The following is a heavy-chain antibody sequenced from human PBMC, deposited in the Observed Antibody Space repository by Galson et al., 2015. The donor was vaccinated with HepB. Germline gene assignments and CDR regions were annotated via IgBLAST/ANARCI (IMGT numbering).Heavy chain of an antibody. CDR3: ARHQAINRYFDL. CDR1: GGSINSSGSY. J-gene: IGHJ2*01. V-gene: IGHV4-39*01. Sequence: LSLTCTVSGGSINSSGSYWAWIRQPPGEGLEWIGCMFYTGSTYYNPSLKSRITISVDTSKDQVSLRLSSVTAAETSVYYCARHQAINRYFDLWGRGTLVTVSS. CDR2: MFYTGST. D-gene: IGHD2-2*02.